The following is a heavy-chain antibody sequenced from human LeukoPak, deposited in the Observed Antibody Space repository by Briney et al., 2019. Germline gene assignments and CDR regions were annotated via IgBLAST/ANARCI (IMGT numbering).Heavy chain of an antibody. CDR1: GYRFTSYW. CDR2: IYPGDSGT. V-gene: IGHV5-51*01. CDR3: ARHSLEYYYDSGSYYSWFDP. J-gene: IGHJ5*02. Sequence: GESLKISCKASGYRFTSYWIGWVRQMPGKGLEWMGIIYPGDSGTRYRPSFQGQVTISADKSTSTAYLQWNSLKASDTATYYCARHSLEYYYDSGSYYSWFDPWGQGTLVTVSS. D-gene: IGHD3-10*01.